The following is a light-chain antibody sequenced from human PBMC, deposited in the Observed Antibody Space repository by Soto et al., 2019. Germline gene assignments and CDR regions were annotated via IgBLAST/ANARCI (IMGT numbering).Light chain of an antibody. V-gene: IGLV3-21*04. J-gene: IGLJ2*01. CDR3: QVWDSSRDQVV. Sequence: SYELTQPPSVSVAPGKTARITCGGNNIGSKSVHWHQQKPGQAPVLVIYYDSDRPSGIPERFSGSNSGNTATLTISRVEAGDEADYYCQVWDSSRDQVVFGGGTKLTVL. CDR1: NIGSKS. CDR2: YDS.